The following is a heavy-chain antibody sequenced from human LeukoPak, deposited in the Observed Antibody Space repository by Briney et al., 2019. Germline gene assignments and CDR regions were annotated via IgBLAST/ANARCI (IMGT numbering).Heavy chain of an antibody. CDR2: ISAYNGNT. D-gene: IGHD6-13*01. CDR3: ARVYSSSWYVPNFDY. CDR1: GYTFTSYG. J-gene: IGHJ4*02. V-gene: IGHV1-18*01. Sequence: APVKVSCKASGYTFTSYGISWVRQAPGQGLEWMGWISAYNGNTNYAQKLQGRVTMTTDTSTSTAYMELRSLRSDDTAVYYCARVYSSSWYVPNFDYWGQGTLVTVSS.